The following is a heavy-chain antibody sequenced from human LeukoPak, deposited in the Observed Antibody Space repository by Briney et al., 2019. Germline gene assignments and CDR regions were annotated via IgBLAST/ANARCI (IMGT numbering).Heavy chain of an antibody. CDR1: GFSFTDYY. J-gene: IGHJ4*02. D-gene: IGHD2-2*01. V-gene: IGHV3-11*06. CDR3: ARGRLCSSARCYWFDY. Sequence: PGGSLRLSCAASGFSFTDYYMSWIRQAPGEGLEWVSYISGSSVNTNYADSVKGRFTVSRDNAKNSLYLQMNSLRAEDTAVYYCARGRLCSSARCYWFDYWGQGTLVTVSS. CDR2: ISGSSVNT.